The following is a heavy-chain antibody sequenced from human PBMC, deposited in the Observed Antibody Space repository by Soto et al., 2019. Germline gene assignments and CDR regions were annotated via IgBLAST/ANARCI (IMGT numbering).Heavy chain of an antibody. CDR1: GGSFSGYY. CDR2: INPSGGT. Sequence: QVQLQQWGAGLLKPSETLSLNCGVYGGSFSGYYCNWIRQPPGKGLEWIGEINPSGGTNYNPSLKSRVTISADTSKNQFSLKLGSVTAADTAVYDCARVRASRGKSDLDFWGQGTLVTVSS. J-gene: IGHJ4*02. CDR3: ARVRASRGKSDLDF. D-gene: IGHD6-13*01. V-gene: IGHV4-34*01.